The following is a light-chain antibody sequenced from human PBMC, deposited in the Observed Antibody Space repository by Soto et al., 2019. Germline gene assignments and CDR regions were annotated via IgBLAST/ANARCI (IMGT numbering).Light chain of an antibody. Sequence: QSVLTQPPSASGTPGQRVTISCSGGSSNIGSNTVNWYQQLPGTAPKLFIYFDNQRPSGVPDRFTGAKSGTSASLAIDGLLSDDEDDYYCAAWDDSLNGSVFGGGTQLTVL. CDR1: SSNIGSNT. V-gene: IGLV1-44*01. CDR3: AAWDDSLNGSV. CDR2: FDN. J-gene: IGLJ2*01.